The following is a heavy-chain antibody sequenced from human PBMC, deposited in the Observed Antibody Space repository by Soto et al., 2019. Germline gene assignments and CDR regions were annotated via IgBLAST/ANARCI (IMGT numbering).Heavy chain of an antibody. V-gene: IGHV4-31*03. CDR2: IYYSGST. J-gene: IGHJ4*02. D-gene: IGHD2-15*01. CDR3: ARRYGGNFDY. CDR1: GGSIGSGGYY. Sequence: SETLPLTCTVSGGSIGSGGYYWSWIRQHPGKGLEWIGYIYYSGSTYYNPSLKSRVTISVDTSKNQFSLKLSSVTAADTAVYYCARRYGGNFDYWGQGTLVTVSS.